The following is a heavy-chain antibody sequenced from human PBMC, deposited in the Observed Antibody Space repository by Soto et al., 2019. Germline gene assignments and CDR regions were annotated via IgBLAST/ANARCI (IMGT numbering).Heavy chain of an antibody. V-gene: IGHV4-30-2*01. D-gene: IGHD6-13*01. CDR2: IYHSGST. CDR1: GGSISSGGYS. CDR3: ARASGQLTYYGMDV. J-gene: IGHJ6*02. Sequence: SETLSLTCAVSGGSISSGGYSWSWIRQPPGKGLEWIGYIYHSGSTYYNPSLKSRVTISVDRSKNQFSLKLSSVTAADTAVYYCARASGQLTYYGMDVWGQGTTVTVSS.